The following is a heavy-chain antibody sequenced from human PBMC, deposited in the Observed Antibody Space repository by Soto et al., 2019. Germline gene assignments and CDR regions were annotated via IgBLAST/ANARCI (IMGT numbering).Heavy chain of an antibody. V-gene: IGHV4-59*01. CDR1: GASMSEYF. J-gene: IGHJ4*02. CDR3: ARALRADY. CDR2: IYYSGST. Sequence: SETLSLTCTVSGASMSEYFWTWIRQPPGKGLEWIGYIYYSGSTNYNPSLKSRATMSVDTSKNQFSLKLTSVTAADTAVYYCARALRADYWGQGTLVTVSS.